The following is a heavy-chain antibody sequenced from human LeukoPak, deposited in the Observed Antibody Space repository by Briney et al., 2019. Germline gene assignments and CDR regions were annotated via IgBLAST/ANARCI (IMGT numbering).Heavy chain of an antibody. CDR2: IYHSGST. D-gene: IGHD3-22*01. J-gene: IGHJ6*02. CDR3: ARDLVNYYGMDV. Sequence: SETLPLTCTVSGGSISSGGYYWGWIRQPPGKGLEWIGSIYHSGSTYYNPSLKSRVTISVDTSKNQFSLKLSSVTAADTAVYYCARDLVNYYGMDVWGQGTTVTVSS. CDR1: GGSISSGGYY. V-gene: IGHV4-39*07.